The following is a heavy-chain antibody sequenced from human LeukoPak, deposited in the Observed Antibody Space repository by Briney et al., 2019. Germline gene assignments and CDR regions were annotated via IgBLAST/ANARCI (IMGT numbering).Heavy chain of an antibody. CDR3: ARGAWATRLGS. J-gene: IGHJ4*02. D-gene: IGHD2-15*01. V-gene: IGHV4-34*01. CDR2: IYESGTT. Sequence: PSETLSLTCAVYGESLNSYYWSWVRQPPGEGLEWIGEIYESGTTKYNPSLKSRVTISMVPSKQQFSLSLSSVTAADTAVYYCARGAWATRLGSWGLGTPVIVSS. CDR1: GESLNSYY.